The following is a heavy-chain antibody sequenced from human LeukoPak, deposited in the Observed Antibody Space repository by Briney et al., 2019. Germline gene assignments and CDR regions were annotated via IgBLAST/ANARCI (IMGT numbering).Heavy chain of an antibody. D-gene: IGHD2-2*01. Sequence: GESLKISCKGSGFTFTNSWIGWVRQMPGIGLEWMGIIYPGDSDTRYSPSFQGQVTISADKSISTAYLQWSSLEASDTAIYYCARRIAYSSSWVVFDYWGQGTLVTVSS. V-gene: IGHV5-51*01. CDR2: IYPGDSDT. J-gene: IGHJ4*02. CDR1: GFTFTNSW. CDR3: ARRIAYSSSWVVFDY.